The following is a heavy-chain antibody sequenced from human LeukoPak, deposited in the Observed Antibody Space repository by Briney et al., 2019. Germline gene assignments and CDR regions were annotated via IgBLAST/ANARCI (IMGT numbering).Heavy chain of an antibody. CDR2: IKLDGSEK. J-gene: IGHJ1*01. Sequence: GGSLRLSCVASGFTFGKYWMSWVRQAPGKGLEWVANIKLDGSEKNYVDSVKGRFTISRDNTKNSLYLQMNSLRVEDTAVFYCARARGIAARSSSEYFQHWGQGTLVTVSS. CDR1: GFTFGKYW. CDR3: ARARGIAARSSSEYFQH. V-gene: IGHV3-7*03. D-gene: IGHD6-6*01.